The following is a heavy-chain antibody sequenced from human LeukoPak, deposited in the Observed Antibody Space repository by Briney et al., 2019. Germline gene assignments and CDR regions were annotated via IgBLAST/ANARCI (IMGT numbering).Heavy chain of an antibody. CDR3: ARDPRDSSGWYGEGAFDI. Sequence: GASVKVSCKASGGTFSSYAISWVRQAPGQGLEWMGGIIPIFGTANYAQKFQGRVTITADKSTSTAYMELSSLRSEDTAVYYCARDPRDSSGWYGEGAFDIWGQGTMVTVSS. CDR1: GGTFSSYA. CDR2: IIPIFGTA. J-gene: IGHJ3*02. V-gene: IGHV1-69*06. D-gene: IGHD6-19*01.